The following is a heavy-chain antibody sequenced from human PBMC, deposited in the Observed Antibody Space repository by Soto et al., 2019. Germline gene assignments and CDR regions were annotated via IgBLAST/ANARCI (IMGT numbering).Heavy chain of an antibody. CDR3: ATEVLTHERFLEWPDDAFDI. CDR2: FDPEDGET. V-gene: IGHV1-24*01. J-gene: IGHJ3*02. D-gene: IGHD3-3*01. Sequence: GGAVKVSRQVSRYNLPELSIHWVGQAPGKGGEGMGGFDPEDGETIYAQKFQGRVTMTEDTSTDTAYMELSSLRSEDTAVYYCATEVLTHERFLEWPDDAFDIWGQGTMVTVSS. CDR1: RYNLPELS.